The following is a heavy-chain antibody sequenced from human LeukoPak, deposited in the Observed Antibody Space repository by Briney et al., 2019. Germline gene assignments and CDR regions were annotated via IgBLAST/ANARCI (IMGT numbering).Heavy chain of an antibody. CDR3: ARQSRFYSRSSVGWFDP. CDR2: IYPGDSDT. Sequence: GESLKISCKGSGYSFTSYWIGWVRQMPGKGLEWMGIIYPGDSDTRYSPSFQGQVTISADKSISTAYLQWSSLKASDTAMYYCARQSRFYSRSSVGWFDPWGQGTLVTVSS. CDR1: GYSFTSYW. V-gene: IGHV5-51*01. D-gene: IGHD6-6*01. J-gene: IGHJ5*02.